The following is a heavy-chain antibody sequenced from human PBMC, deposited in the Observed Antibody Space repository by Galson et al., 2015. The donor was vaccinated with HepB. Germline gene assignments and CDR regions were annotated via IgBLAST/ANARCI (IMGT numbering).Heavy chain of an antibody. CDR3: AKARYRGSSDYHSPGD. CDR2: ISGSGGRT. V-gene: IGHV3-23*01. CDR1: GFTFSDYA. J-gene: IGHJ4*02. Sequence: SLRLSCAASGFTFSDYAMSWVRQAPGKGLEWVSAISGSGGRTYYAESVKGRFTISRDNSKNTVHLQVNSLRADDSAVYYCAKARYRGSSDYHSPGDWGQGTLLTVSS. D-gene: IGHD3-22*01.